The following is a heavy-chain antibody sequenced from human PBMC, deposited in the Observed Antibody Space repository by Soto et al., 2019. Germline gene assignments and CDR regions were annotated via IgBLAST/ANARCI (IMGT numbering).Heavy chain of an antibody. CDR3: ASPGIAVPRDDAIDI. Sequence: QVQLQESGPGLVKPSETLSLTCTVSGGSVSSGSYYWSWIRQPPGKGLEWIGYVYYTGSTKYNPSLKSRVTISVDTSKNQFSLKLSSVTAADTAVYYCASPGIAVPRDDAIDIWGQGTMVTVSS. V-gene: IGHV4-61*01. CDR1: GGSVSSGSYY. CDR2: VYYTGST. J-gene: IGHJ3*02. D-gene: IGHD6-19*01.